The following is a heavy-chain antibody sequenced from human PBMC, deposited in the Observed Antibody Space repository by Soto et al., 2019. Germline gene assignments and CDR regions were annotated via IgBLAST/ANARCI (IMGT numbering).Heavy chain of an antibody. CDR2: IKQDGSEK. CDR3: VRANWGGRLGGDY. CDR1: GFTFSSYW. D-gene: IGHD7-27*01. J-gene: IGHJ4*02. Sequence: GGSLRLSCAVSGFTFSSYWMSWVRQAPGKGLEWVANIKQDGSEKYYLDSVKGRFTISRDNAKNSLYLEMNSLRAEDTAVFYCVRANWGGRLGGDYWGQGTLVTVSS. V-gene: IGHV3-7*05.